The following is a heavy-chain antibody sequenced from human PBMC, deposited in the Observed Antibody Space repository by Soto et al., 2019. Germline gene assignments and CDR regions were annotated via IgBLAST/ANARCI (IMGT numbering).Heavy chain of an antibody. J-gene: IGHJ3*02. D-gene: IGHD2-15*01. CDR3: ASGVVVAATGAFDI. CDR2: IYYSGST. CDR1: GGSISSYY. Sequence: SETLSLTCTVSGGSISSYYWSWIRQPPGKGLEWIGYIYYSGSTNYNPSLKSRVTISVDTSKNQFSLKLSSVTAADTAVYYCASGVVVAATGAFDIWGQGTMVTVSS. V-gene: IGHV4-59*01.